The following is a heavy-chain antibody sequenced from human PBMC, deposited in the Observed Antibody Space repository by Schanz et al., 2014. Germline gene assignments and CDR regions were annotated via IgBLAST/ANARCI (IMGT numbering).Heavy chain of an antibody. CDR2: ISGSGGST. V-gene: IGHV3-23*04. J-gene: IGHJ3*02. D-gene: IGHD3-10*01. CDR1: GFTFSSYA. Sequence: EVQLVESGGGLVEPGGSLRLSCAASGFTFSSYAMSWVRQAPGKGLEWVSIISGSGGSTYYADSVKGRFTISRDNSKNALYQQMSSLRAENTAVYYWAKEWGGELSAFDIWGQGTMVTVSS. CDR3: AKEWGGELSAFDI.